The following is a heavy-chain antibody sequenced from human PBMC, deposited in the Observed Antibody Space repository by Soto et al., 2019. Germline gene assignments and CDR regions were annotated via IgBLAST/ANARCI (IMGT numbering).Heavy chain of an antibody. CDR3: AKAVQYYYYYYYMDV. CDR2: ISYDGSNK. D-gene: IGHD1-1*01. V-gene: IGHV3-30*18. CDR1: GFTFSSYG. Sequence: GGSLRLSCAASGFTFSSYGMHWVRQAPGKGLEWVAVISYDGSNKYYADSVKGRFTVSRDNSKNTLYLQMNSLGAEDTAVYYCAKAVQYYYYYYYMDVWGKGTTVTVSS. J-gene: IGHJ6*03.